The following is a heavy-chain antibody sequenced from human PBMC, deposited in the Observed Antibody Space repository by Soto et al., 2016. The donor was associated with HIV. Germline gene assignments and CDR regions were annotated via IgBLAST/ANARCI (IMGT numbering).Heavy chain of an antibody. Sequence: QVHLVQSGAEVKKPGSSVKVSCKTYGDTFGKYPISWVRRAPGQGLEWMGGISPIFGTPNYAQKFQGRVTITADGSTSTAYMELTRLRSDDTAVYYCGRDRASSGSYYSANYYGMDVWGQGTTVTVS. D-gene: IGHD3-10*01. V-gene: IGHV1-69*13. CDR1: GDTFGKYP. CDR2: ISPIFGTP. CDR3: GRDRASSGSYYSANYYGMDV. J-gene: IGHJ6*02.